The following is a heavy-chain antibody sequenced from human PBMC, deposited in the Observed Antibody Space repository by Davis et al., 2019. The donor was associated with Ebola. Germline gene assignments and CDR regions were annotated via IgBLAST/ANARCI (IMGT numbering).Heavy chain of an antibody. CDR3: ARDLDGGNYYFNY. V-gene: IGHV1-69*13. J-gene: IGHJ4*02. Sequence: SVKVSCKTSGGSFSGHPISWVRQAPRQGLEWMGGIIPIFDTPHYAQKFQGRITITADASTSTAYMELSSLRSEDTATYFCARDLDGGNYYFNYWGPGTPVTVSS. D-gene: IGHD3-16*01. CDR2: IIPIFDTP. CDR1: GGSFSGHP.